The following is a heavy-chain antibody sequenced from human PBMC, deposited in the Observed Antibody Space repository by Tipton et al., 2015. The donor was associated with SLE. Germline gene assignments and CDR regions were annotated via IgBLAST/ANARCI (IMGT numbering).Heavy chain of an antibody. D-gene: IGHD2-15*01. V-gene: IGHV4-39*07. J-gene: IGHJ6*02. CDR1: GGSISSSSYY. CDR3: ALYYCSGGRCYPHYGMDV. CDR2: IYYSGST. Sequence: TLSLTCTVSGGSISSSSYYWGWIRQPPGKGLEWIGSIYYSGSTYYNPSLKSRVTISVDTSKNQFSLKLSSVTAADTAVYYCALYYCSGGRCYPHYGMDVWGQGTTVTVSS.